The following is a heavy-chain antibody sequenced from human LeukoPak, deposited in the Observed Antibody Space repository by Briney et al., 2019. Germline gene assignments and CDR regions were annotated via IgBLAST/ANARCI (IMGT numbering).Heavy chain of an antibody. V-gene: IGHV1-69*05. CDR3: ARGLRFLEWSLGYYYYMDV. J-gene: IGHJ6*03. CDR1: GGTFSSYA. CDR2: IIPIFGTA. D-gene: IGHD3-3*01. Sequence: GALVKVSCKASGGTFSSYAISWVRQAPGQGLEWMGGIIPIFGTANYAQKFQGRVTITTDESTSTAYMELSSLRSEDTAVYYCARGLRFLEWSLGYYYYMDVWGKGTTVTVSS.